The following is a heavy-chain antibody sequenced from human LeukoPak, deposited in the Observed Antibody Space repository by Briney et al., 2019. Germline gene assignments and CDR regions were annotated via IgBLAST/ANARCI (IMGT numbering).Heavy chain of an antibody. D-gene: IGHD3-9*01. CDR3: AKGASDWFLRPFDY. V-gene: IGHV3-23*01. CDR1: GFTFNIYA. J-gene: IGHJ4*02. Sequence: GGSLRLSCAAPGFTFNIYAMNWVRQAPGKGLEWVSSISGNGISAFYADSVKGRFTISRDNSKNTFFLQMNSLRAEDTAVYYCAKGASDWFLRPFDYWAQGTLVTVSS. CDR2: ISGNGISA.